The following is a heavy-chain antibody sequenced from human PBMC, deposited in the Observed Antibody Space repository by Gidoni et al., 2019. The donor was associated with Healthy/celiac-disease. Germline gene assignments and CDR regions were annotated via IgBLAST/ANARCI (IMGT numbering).Heavy chain of an antibody. CDR3: AKEDDSGRYFVPIYL. CDR1: GFTFGSHA. J-gene: IGHJ4*02. CDR2: ISGVGANT. V-gene: IGHV3-23*01. D-gene: IGHD1-26*01. Sequence: EEKLLDSGGGLVQPGGSLRLSCAASGFTFGSHAMTWVRQAPGTGLGWVSTISGVGANTFYADSVKGRFIISRINSKRTMYLQMSSLRAEDTAVYYCAKEDDSGRYFVPIYLWGQGTLVTVSS.